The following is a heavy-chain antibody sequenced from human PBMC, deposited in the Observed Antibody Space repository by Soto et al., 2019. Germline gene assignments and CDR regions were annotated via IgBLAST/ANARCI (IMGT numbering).Heavy chain of an antibody. Sequence: XGSMRLSCSAARFTFCSYAMSWVRQAPGKGLEWVSAISGSGGSTYYADSVKGRFTISRDNSKNTLYLQMNSLRAEDTAVYYCAKVSDGAPDPWGHGTLVTGS. V-gene: IGHV3-23*01. CDR3: AKVSDGAPDP. CDR1: RFTFCSYA. CDR2: ISGSGGST. J-gene: IGHJ5*02.